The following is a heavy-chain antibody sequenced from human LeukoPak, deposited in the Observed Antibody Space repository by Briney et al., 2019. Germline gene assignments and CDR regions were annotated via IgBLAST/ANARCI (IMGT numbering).Heavy chain of an antibody. CDR1: GFTFSDYY. D-gene: IGHD5-24*01. J-gene: IGHJ4*02. V-gene: IGHV3-11*04. CDR2: IASSGSTI. Sequence: GGSLRLSCAASGFTFSDYYMNWIRQAPGKRLEWVSYIASSGSTIYYADSVKGRFAISRDNAKNSLYLQMNSLRVEDTAVYYCARQRRWGFDYWGQGTLVTVSS. CDR3: ARQRRWGFDY.